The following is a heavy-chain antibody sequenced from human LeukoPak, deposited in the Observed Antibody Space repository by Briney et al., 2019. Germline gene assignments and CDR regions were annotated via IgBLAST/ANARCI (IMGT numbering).Heavy chain of an antibody. CDR2: IYTSGST. Sequence: SETLSLTCTVSGGSISSYYWSWIRQPAGKGLEWIGRIYTSGSTDYNPSLKSRVTMSVDTSKNQCTLKLSSVTAADTAVYYCARVGDYALKDWGQGTLVTVSS. V-gene: IGHV4-4*07. J-gene: IGHJ4*02. CDR1: GGSISSYY. D-gene: IGHD3-16*01. CDR3: ARVGDYALKD.